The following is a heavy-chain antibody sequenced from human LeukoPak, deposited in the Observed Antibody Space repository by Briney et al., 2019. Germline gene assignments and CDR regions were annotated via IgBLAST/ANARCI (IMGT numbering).Heavy chain of an antibody. J-gene: IGHJ5*02. D-gene: IGHD3-10*01. CDR3: ARANYYGSGSLGNWFDP. CDR1: GGSISSGSYY. CDR2: IYTSGST. V-gene: IGHV4-61*02. Sequence: SETLSLTCTVSGGSISSGSYYWSWIRQPAGKGLEWIGRIYTSGSTNYNPSLKSRVTISLDTSKNQFSLKLSSVTAADTAVYYCARANYYGSGSLGNWFDPWGQGTLVTVSS.